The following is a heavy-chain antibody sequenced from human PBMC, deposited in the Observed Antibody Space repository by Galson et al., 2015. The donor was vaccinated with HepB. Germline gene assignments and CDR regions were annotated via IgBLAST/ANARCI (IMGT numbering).Heavy chain of an antibody. CDR3: AIWDYGSGRAFDF. V-gene: IGHV3-30*03. D-gene: IGHD3-10*01. CDR1: GFTFSSHG. J-gene: IGHJ4*02. Sequence: SLRLSCAASGFTFSSHGTHWVRQAPGKGLDWVAYISHDASIKYYADSAKGRFTISRDNSQNTLFLQMNSLRAEDTAVYYCAIWDYGSGRAFDFWGQGTLVAVSS. CDR2: ISHDASIK.